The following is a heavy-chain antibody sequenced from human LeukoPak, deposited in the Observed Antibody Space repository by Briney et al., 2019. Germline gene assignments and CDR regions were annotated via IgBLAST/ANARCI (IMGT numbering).Heavy chain of an antibody. Sequence: SETLSLTGTVSGGSISSNSYYWSWIRQPAGKGLEWIGRIYTSGSTNYNPSLKSRVTISVDTSKNQFSLKLSSVTAADTAVYYCARDRRDMVRGINRVRQYHYYYYMDVWGKGTTVTVSS. J-gene: IGHJ6*03. CDR1: GGSISSNSYY. CDR2: IYTSGST. D-gene: IGHD3-10*01. CDR3: ARDRRDMVRGINRVRQYHYYYYMDV. V-gene: IGHV4-61*02.